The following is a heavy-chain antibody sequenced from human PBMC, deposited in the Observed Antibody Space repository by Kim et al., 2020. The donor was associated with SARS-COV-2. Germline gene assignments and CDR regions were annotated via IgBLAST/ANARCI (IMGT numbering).Heavy chain of an antibody. V-gene: IGHV4-34*01. CDR3: ARGGYSYGGRFDP. Sequence: SETLSLTCAVYGGSFSGYYWSWIRQPPGKGLEWIGEINHSGSTNYNPSLKSRVTISVDTSKNQFSLKLSSVTAADTAVYYCARGGYSYGGRFDPWGQGTLVTVSS. D-gene: IGHD5-18*01. J-gene: IGHJ5*02. CDR2: INHSGST. CDR1: GGSFSGYY.